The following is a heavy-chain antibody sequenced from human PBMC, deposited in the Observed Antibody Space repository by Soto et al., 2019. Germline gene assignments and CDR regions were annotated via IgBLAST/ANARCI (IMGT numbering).Heavy chain of an antibody. CDR1: GCSISSYY. V-gene: IGHV4-59*01. J-gene: IGHJ4*02. CDR3: TRGGDPYKTGH. D-gene: IGHD2-21*01. Sequence: SETLSLTCIVSGCSISSYYWIWIRQPPGKGLEWIGFIHYSGSTNYNPSLKGRVTMSVDTSKNQFSLKLTSVNTADTAIYYCTRGGDPYKTGHWGQGTLVTVSS. CDR2: IHYSGST.